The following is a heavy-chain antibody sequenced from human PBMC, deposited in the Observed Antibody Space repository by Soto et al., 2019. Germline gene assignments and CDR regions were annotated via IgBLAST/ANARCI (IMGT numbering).Heavy chain of an antibody. Sequence: QVQLVQSGAEVKKPGSSVKVSCKASGGTFSSYAISWVRQAPGQGLEWMGGIIPIFGTANYAQKFQGRVKITADDSTSRAYMGLSSRRSEDTAVYYCAGWGRDGPNWYFDLWGRGTLVTVSS. J-gene: IGHJ2*01. D-gene: IGHD2-15*01. CDR1: GGTFSSYA. V-gene: IGHV1-69*12. CDR2: IIPIFGTA. CDR3: AGWGRDGPNWYFDL.